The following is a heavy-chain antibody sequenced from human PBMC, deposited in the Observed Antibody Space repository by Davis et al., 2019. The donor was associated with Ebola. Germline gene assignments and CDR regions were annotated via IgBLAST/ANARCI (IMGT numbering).Heavy chain of an antibody. Sequence: GESLKISCAASGFIFSNYVMSWVRQAPGKGLEWVSTLGTRADTYYAGSVKGRFTISRDNSKNTLYLQMNGLRVEDTAIYYCAKDTANIWFDIWGQGTMVTVSS. CDR2: LGTRADT. V-gene: IGHV3-23*01. J-gene: IGHJ3*02. CDR1: GFIFSNYV. CDR3: AKDTANIWFDI. D-gene: IGHD2-21*02.